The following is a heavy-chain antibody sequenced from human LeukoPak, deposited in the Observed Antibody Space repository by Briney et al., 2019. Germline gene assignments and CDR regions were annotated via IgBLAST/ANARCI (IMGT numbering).Heavy chain of an antibody. Sequence: GGSLRLSCAASGFTFSSYAMSWVRQAPGKGLEWVSAISGSGGSTYYADSVKGRFTISRDNSKNSLYLQMNSLRAEDTAIYYCAREDDWNYEDYWGQGTLVTVSS. D-gene: IGHD1-7*01. J-gene: IGHJ4*02. V-gene: IGHV3-23*01. CDR2: ISGSGGST. CDR3: AREDDWNYEDY. CDR1: GFTFSSYA.